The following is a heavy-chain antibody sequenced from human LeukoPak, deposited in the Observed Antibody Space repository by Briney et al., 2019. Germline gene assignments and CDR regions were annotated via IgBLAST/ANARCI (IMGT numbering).Heavy chain of an antibody. V-gene: IGHV3-74*01. CDR1: GFTFSSYW. CDR3: ARIRAAAGTFDY. J-gene: IGHJ4*02. CDR2: INTDGSST. D-gene: IGHD6-13*01. Sequence: GGSLRLSCAASGFTFSSYWMHWVRQAPGKGLVWVSRINTDGSSTSYADSVKGRFTISRDNAKNTLYLLMNSLRAEDTAVYYCARIRAAAGTFDYWGQGTLVTVSS.